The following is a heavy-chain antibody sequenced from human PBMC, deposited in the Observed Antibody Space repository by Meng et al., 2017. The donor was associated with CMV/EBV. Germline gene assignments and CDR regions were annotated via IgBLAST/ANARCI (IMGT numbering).Heavy chain of an antibody. CDR2: MDHSGST. V-gene: IGHV4-34*01. CDR3: ARLGDGYNSGYFDY. Sequence: GSLRLSCEVYGGSFSNYYWSWIRQPPGKGLEWIGEMDHSGSTNYNPSLKSRVPMSEDTSKNQFSLKLSSVTAADTAVYYCARLGDGYNSGYFDYWGQGTLVTVSS. J-gene: IGHJ4*02. D-gene: IGHD5-24*01. CDR1: GGSFSNYY.